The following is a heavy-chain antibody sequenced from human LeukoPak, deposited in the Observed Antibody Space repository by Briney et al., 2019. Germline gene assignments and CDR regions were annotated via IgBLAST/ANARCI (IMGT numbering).Heavy chain of an antibody. D-gene: IGHD3-10*01. CDR1: GGSISSYY. V-gene: IGHV4-59*08. J-gene: IGHJ4*02. Sequence: SETLSLTCTVSGGSISSYYWSWIRQPPGKGLEWIGYIYYSGSTNYNPSLKSRVTISVDTSKNQFSLKLSSVTAADTAVYYCARHGYYGSGSYYNRYFDYWGQGTLVTVSS. CDR3: ARHGYYGSGSYYNRYFDY. CDR2: IYYSGST.